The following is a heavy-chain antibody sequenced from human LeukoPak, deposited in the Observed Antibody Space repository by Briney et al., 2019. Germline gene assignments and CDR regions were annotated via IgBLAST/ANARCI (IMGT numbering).Heavy chain of an antibody. D-gene: IGHD3-10*01. Sequence: SETLSLTCTVSGGSISSYYWSWIRQPPGKGLEWIGYIYYSGSTNYNPSLKSRVTISVDTSKNQFSLKLSSVTAADTAVYYCASLGAETGFDPWGQGTLVTVSS. V-gene: IGHV4-59*01. J-gene: IGHJ5*02. CDR1: GGSISSYY. CDR3: ASLGAETGFDP. CDR2: IYYSGST.